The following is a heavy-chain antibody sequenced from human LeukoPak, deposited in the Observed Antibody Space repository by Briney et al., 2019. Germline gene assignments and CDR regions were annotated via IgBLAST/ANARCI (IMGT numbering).Heavy chain of an antibody. CDR2: INPNSGGT. J-gene: IGHJ4*02. CDR3: ARARYFDWLPHFDY. D-gene: IGHD3-9*01. Sequence: APVKVSCKASGYTFTGYYMHWVRQAPGQGLEWMGWINPNSGGTNYAQKFQGRVTMTRDTSISTAYMELSRLRSDDTAVYYCARARYFDWLPHFDYWGQGTLVTVSS. V-gene: IGHV1-2*02. CDR1: GYTFTGYY.